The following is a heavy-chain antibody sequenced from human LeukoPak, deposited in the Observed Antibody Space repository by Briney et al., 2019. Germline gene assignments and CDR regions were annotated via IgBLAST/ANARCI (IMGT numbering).Heavy chain of an antibody. J-gene: IGHJ4*02. CDR3: ARTYSGDFFDY. D-gene: IGHD2-21*01. CDR2: IYSGGST. Sequence: GGSLRLSCAAPGFTVSSNYMSWVRQAPGKGLEWVSIIYSGGSTYYADSVKGRFTISRDNSKNTLYLQMNSLRAEDTAVYYCARTYSGDFFDYWGQGTLVTASS. CDR1: GFTVSSNY. V-gene: IGHV3-53*01.